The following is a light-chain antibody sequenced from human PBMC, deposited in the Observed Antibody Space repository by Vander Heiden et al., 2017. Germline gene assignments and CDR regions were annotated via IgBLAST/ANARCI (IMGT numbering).Light chain of an antibody. J-gene: IGKJ2*01. CDR3: QQFETSPVT. V-gene: IGKV3-20*01. CDR1: QSVSSKY. Sequence: EIVLTQSPGTLSLSPGESATLSCRASQSVSSKYLNWYQQKPGQAPRLLICGASSRATGIPDRFSGSGSGTDFALTISRLEPEDFAVYYCQQFETSPVTFGQGTKLEIK. CDR2: GAS.